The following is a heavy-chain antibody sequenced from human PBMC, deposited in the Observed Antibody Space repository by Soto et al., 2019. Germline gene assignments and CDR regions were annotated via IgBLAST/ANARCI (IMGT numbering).Heavy chain of an antibody. V-gene: IGHV1-18*01. CDR2: ISGHNGNT. CDR3: ARDLYPLAYYFDY. Sequence: QGQLVQSGAEVKKPWASVKVSCKASGYTFTNPGMRWVRQAPGQGLEWLGWISGHNGNTKYAQRLQGRVTMTTDTSTSTAYMELRSLKSDDTAVYYCARDLYPLAYYFDYWGQGTLVTVSS. J-gene: IGHJ4*02. CDR1: GYTFTNPG.